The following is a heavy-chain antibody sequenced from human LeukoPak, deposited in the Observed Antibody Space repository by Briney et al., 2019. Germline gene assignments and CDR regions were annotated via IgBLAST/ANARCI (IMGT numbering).Heavy chain of an antibody. D-gene: IGHD4-17*01. J-gene: IGHJ4*02. CDR3: ARGTGYGDYFDY. CDR2: ISYSGNTI. V-gene: IGHV3-48*03. Sequence: QTGGSLRLSCAASGFTFSSCEMNWVRQAPGKGPEWVSYISYSGNTIYYADSVKGRFTISRDNAKNSLYLQINSLRAEDAAVYYCARGTGYGDYFDYWGQGTLVTVSS. CDR1: GFTFSSCE.